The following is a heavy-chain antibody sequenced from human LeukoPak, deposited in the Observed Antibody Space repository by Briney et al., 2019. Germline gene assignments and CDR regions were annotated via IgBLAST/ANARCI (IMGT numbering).Heavy chain of an antibody. D-gene: IGHD3-22*01. CDR2: INPNSGGT. CDR1: GYTFTGYY. CDR3: ARGSFSSGYAFDY. V-gene: IGHV1-2*02. J-gene: IGHJ4*02. Sequence: ASVKLSCKASGYTFTGYYMHWGRHAPGQGLEWMGWINPNSGGTNYAQKFQGRVTTTRDTSISTAYMELSRLRSADTAVYYCARGSFSSGYAFDYWGQGTLVTVSS.